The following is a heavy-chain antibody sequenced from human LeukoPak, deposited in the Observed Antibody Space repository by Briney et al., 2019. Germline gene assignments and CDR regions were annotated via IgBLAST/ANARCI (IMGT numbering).Heavy chain of an antibody. V-gene: IGHV4-39*07. CDR3: ARSRIQLWYFDY. Sequence: SETLSLTCTVSGGSMSSSSYYWGWIRQPPGKGLEWIGSIYYSGSTYYNPSLKSRVTISVDTSKNQFSLKLSSVTAADTAVYYCARSRIQLWYFDYWGQGTLVTVSS. J-gene: IGHJ4*02. D-gene: IGHD5-18*01. CDR1: GGSMSSSSYY. CDR2: IYYSGST.